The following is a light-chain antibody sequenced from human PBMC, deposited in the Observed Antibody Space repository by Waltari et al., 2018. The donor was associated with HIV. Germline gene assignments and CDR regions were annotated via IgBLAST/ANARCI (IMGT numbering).Light chain of an antibody. Sequence: QSVLTQPPSVSGAQGQRVTLSCTGDNSNIGTHEVRWYQQFPGTTPHLLIYNTNSRPSAVPDRFSVSRCGTSASLAIAGLQAEDEADYYCQSPDNTLCGSVFGGGTKLTVL. J-gene: IGLJ2*01. CDR1: NSNIGTHE. CDR2: NTN. CDR3: QSPDNTLCGSV. V-gene: IGLV1-40*01.